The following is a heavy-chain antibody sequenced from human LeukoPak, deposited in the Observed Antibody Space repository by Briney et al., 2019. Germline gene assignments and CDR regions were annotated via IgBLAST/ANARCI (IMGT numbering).Heavy chain of an antibody. CDR1: GFTFSSYA. CDR3: AKILFTYYDILTGFSGCDY. Sequence: PGGSLRLSCAASGFTFSSYAMSWVRKAPGKGLEWFSAISGSGGSTYYADSVKGRFTISRDNSKNTLYLQMNSLRAEDTAVYYCAKILFTYYDILTGFSGCDYWGQGTLVTVSS. J-gene: IGHJ4*02. V-gene: IGHV3-23*01. CDR2: ISGSGGST. D-gene: IGHD3-9*01.